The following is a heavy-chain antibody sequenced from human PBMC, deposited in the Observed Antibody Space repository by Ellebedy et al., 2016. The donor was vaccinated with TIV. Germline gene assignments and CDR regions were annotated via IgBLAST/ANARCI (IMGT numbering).Heavy chain of an antibody. V-gene: IGHV4-39*07. CDR1: GDSITTSSYY. Sequence: MPSETLSLTCTVSGDSITTSSYYWGWIRQPPGKGLEWLGSINFRGTTYYNPSVKSRVTISLDTSETQFSLRLTSVTAADTAVYYCARANGVLRYFDWLFWGQGILVTVSS. CDR2: INFRGTT. CDR3: ARANGVLRYFDWLF. J-gene: IGHJ4*02. D-gene: IGHD3-9*01.